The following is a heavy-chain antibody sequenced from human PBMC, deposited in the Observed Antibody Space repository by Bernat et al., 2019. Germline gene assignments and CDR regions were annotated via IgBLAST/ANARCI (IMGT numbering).Heavy chain of an antibody. Sequence: QVQLQESGPGLVKPSETLSLTCTVSGGSVSSGSYYWSWIRQPPGKGLEWIGYIYYSGSTNYNPSLKSRVTISVDTSKNQFSLKLSSVTAADTAVYYCARAPKGSSGWLREYNWFDPWGQGTLVTVSS. CDR2: IYYSGST. CDR3: ARAPKGSSGWLREYNWFDP. D-gene: IGHD6-19*01. J-gene: IGHJ5*02. V-gene: IGHV4-61*01. CDR1: GGSVSSGSYY.